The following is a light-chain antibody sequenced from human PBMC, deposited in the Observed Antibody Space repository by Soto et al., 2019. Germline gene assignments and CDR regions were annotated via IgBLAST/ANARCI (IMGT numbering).Light chain of an antibody. Sequence: QSVLTQPPSVSGAPGQRVTISCTGNSSNIGAGYDVHWYQQLPGTAPKLLIYGNSNRPSGVPDRFSGSKSGTSASLAITGLQAEDEADYYCQSYDSSLRHVVFGGGTKLTVL. CDR2: GNS. V-gene: IGLV1-40*01. J-gene: IGLJ2*01. CDR3: QSYDSSLRHVV. CDR1: SSNIGAGYD.